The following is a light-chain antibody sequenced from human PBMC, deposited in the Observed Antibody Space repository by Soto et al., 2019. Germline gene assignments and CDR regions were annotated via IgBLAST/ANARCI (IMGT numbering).Light chain of an antibody. V-gene: IGKV3-15*01. Sequence: EIVMTQSPATLSVSPGERATLSCRASQSVSSNLAWYQQKPGQAPRLLICGASTRATGIPARFSGSGSGTEFTLTISSLQSEDFAVYCCQHYNNWPPFTFGPGTKVDIK. CDR1: QSVSSN. CDR3: QHYNNWPPFT. CDR2: GAS. J-gene: IGKJ3*01.